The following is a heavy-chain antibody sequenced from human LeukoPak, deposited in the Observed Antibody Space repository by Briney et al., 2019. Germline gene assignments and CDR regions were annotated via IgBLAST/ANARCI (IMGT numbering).Heavy chain of an antibody. CDR1: GFMFSTFS. V-gene: IGHV3-48*04. J-gene: IGHJ4*02. CDR2: ISTRSNTI. CDR3: ARHPRASYDNRGGGY. D-gene: IGHD3-22*01. Sequence: GGSLRLSCAGSGFMFSTFSMNWVGQAPGKGLERISFISTRSNTIYYADSVKGRFTISRDNANNSLYLQMSSLSAEDTAVYYCARHPRASYDNRGGGYWRQGTLVTVSS.